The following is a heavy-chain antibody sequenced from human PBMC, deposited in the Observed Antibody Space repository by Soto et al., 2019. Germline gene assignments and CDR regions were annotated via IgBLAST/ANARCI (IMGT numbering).Heavy chain of an antibody. J-gene: IGHJ4*02. CDR2: IYWDDDK. V-gene: IGHV2-5*02. CDR1: GFSLSTSGVG. Sequence: PTLVNPTQTLTLTCTFSGFSLSTSGVGVGWIRQPPGKALEWLALIYWDDDKRYSPSLKSRLTITKDTSKNQVVLTMTNMDPVDTATYYCVSNTNYDFWSGYQYYFDYWGQGTLVTVSS. CDR3: VSNTNYDFWSGYQYYFDY. D-gene: IGHD3-3*01.